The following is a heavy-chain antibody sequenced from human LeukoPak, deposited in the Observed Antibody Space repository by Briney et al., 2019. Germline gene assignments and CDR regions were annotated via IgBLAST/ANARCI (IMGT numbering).Heavy chain of an antibody. CDR3: AKDLSSSWFEGLDN. Sequence: PGGSLRLSCAASGSTLSTYGMYWVRQAPGKGLEWVAVIWNDGSNKHYADSVKGRFTISRDNSKNTLDLQMNSLRAEDTAVYYCAKDLSSSWFEGLDNWGQGTLVTVSS. D-gene: IGHD6-13*01. J-gene: IGHJ4*02. V-gene: IGHV3-33*06. CDR1: GSTLSTYG. CDR2: IWNDGSNK.